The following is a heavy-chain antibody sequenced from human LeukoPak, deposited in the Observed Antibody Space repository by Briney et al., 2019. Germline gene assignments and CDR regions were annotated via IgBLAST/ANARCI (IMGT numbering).Heavy chain of an antibody. D-gene: IGHD1-26*01. CDR3: ARGEWELRFYYYMDV. CDR2: INTNTGNP. J-gene: IGHJ6*03. CDR1: GYTFTSYA. V-gene: IGHV7-4-1*02. Sequence: ASVEVSCKASGYTFTSYAMNWVRQAPGQGLEWMGWINTNTGNPTYAQGFTGRFVFSLDTSVSTAYLQISSLKAEDTAVYYCARGEWELRFYYYMDVWGKGTTVTVSS.